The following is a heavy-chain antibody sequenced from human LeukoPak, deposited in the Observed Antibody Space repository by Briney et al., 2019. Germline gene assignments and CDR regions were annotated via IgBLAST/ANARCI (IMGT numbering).Heavy chain of an antibody. CDR1: GFTFSSYA. Sequence: PGGSLRLSCAASGFTFSSYAMSWVRQAPGKGLEWVSLIRIDGSDTDYADSVRGRFTTSRDNAKNVVYLQMDSLRVEDTAIYYCARDRGEGTPLDPWGQGTLATVSS. J-gene: IGHJ5*02. V-gene: IGHV3-74*01. CDR3: ARDRGEGTPLDP. CDR2: IRIDGSDT.